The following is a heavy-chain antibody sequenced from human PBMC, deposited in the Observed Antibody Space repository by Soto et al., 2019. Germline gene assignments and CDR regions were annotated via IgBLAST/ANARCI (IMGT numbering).Heavy chain of an antibody. CDR3: ARGDMIVVVIDLYYYGMDV. J-gene: IGHJ6*02. Sequence: ASVKVCCKTSGYTFTSYAMHWVRQAPGQRLEWMGWINAGNGNTKYSQKFQGRVTITRDTSASTAYMELSSLRSEDTAVYYCARGDMIVVVIDLYYYGMDVWGQGTTVTVSS. V-gene: IGHV1-3*01. D-gene: IGHD3-22*01. CDR2: INAGNGNT. CDR1: GYTFTSYA.